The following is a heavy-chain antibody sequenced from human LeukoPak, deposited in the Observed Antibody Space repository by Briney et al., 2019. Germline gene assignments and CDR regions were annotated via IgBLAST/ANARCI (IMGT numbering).Heavy chain of an antibody. CDR2: IKEGGSET. V-gene: IGHV3-7*01. Sequence: GGSLRLSCAASGFIFSSYWMTWVRQAPGKGLEWVANIKEGGSETYYVDSVKGRFTISRDNAKNSLYLQMNSLRAEDTAMYYCVRDFFLIRLERPFDYWGQGTLVTVSS. D-gene: IGHD1-1*01. CDR3: VRDFFLIRLERPFDY. J-gene: IGHJ4*02. CDR1: GFIFSSYW.